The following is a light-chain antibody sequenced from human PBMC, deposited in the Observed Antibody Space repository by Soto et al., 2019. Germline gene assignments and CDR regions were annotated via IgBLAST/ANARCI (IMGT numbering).Light chain of an antibody. Sequence: QSVLTQPPSVSGAPGQRVTISCTGSSSNIGAGYDVHWYQQLPGTAPKLLIYGNSNRPSGVPDRLSGSKSGTSASLAITGLQAEDEADYYCQSYDSSLSGSVFCGGTKVTVL. V-gene: IGLV1-40*01. CDR1: SSNIGAGYD. J-gene: IGLJ3*02. CDR3: QSYDSSLSGSV. CDR2: GNS.